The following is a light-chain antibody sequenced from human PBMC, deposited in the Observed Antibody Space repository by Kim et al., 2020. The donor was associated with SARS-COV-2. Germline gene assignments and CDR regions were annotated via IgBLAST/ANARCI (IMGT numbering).Light chain of an antibody. CDR3: QQYYSTPLT. Sequence: DIVMTHSPDSLAVSLGERATINCKSSQSVLYSSNNKSYLAWYQQKPGQPPKLLIYWASTRESGVPDRFSGSGSGTDFTLTISSLQAEDVAVYYCQQYYSTPLTFGGGTKVDIK. J-gene: IGKJ4*01. CDR1: QSVLYSSNNKSY. CDR2: WAS. V-gene: IGKV4-1*01.